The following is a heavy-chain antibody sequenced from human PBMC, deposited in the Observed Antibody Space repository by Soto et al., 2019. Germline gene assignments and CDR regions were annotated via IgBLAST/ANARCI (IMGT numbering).Heavy chain of an antibody. CDR1: GFSVGGNY. J-gene: IGHJ4*02. CDR3: ARGPNSDC. CDR2: IY. V-gene: IGHV3-53*01. Sequence: EERLVQSGGGLVQPGGSLRLSCAAYGFSVGGNYMSWVRQAPGKGLELVSLIYMKGRFNLSRDNSNNMLYLQIDSRRAEDTAVYYCARGPNSDCWGQGTLVIVSS. D-gene: IGHD2-21*01.